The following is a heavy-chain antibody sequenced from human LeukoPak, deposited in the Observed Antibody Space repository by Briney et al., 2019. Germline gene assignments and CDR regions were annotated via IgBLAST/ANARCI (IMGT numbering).Heavy chain of an antibody. Sequence: GGSLRLSCAASGFTFSSYGMSWVRQAPGKGLEWVANIKQDGSEKYYVDSVKGRFTISRDNAKNSLYLQMNSLRAEDTAVYYCASDGDWLFRDRGGSNYWGQGTLVTVSS. CDR2: IKQDGSEK. J-gene: IGHJ4*02. CDR3: ASDGDWLFRDRGGSNY. CDR1: GFTFSSYG. V-gene: IGHV3-7*01. D-gene: IGHD3/OR15-3a*01.